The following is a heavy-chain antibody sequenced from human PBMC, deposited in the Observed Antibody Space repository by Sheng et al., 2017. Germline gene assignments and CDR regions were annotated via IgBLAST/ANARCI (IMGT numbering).Heavy chain of an antibody. Sequence: EVQLLESGGGLVQPGGSLRVSCAASGFTFSNHAMSWVRQTPGKGLEWVSLISASGGATYYADSVKGRFTISRDNSKNTLYLQMNSLRADDTAVFYCAKGAPTVVGTNSFDCWGQGTLVTVSS. D-gene: IGHD6-19*01. CDR2: ISASGGAT. J-gene: IGHJ4*02. CDR1: GFTFSNHA. V-gene: IGHV3-23*01. CDR3: AKGAPTVVGTNSFDC.